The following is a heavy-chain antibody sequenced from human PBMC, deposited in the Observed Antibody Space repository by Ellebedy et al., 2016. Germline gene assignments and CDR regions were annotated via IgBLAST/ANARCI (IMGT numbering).Heavy chain of an antibody. Sequence: GGSLRLSCAASGFTFSSYSMNWARQAPGKGLEWVSYISSGSSTIYYADSVKGRFTSYRDNVKNSLYLQMNSLGDEDTAVYYCARGGYCSSSNCFLGPLDIWGQGTMVTVSS. CDR1: GFTFSSYS. V-gene: IGHV3-48*02. CDR2: ISSGSSTI. D-gene: IGHD2-2*01. J-gene: IGHJ3*02. CDR3: ARGGYCSSSNCFLGPLDI.